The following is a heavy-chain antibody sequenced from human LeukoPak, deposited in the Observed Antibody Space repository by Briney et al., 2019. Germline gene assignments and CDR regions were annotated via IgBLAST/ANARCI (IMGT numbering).Heavy chain of an antibody. J-gene: IGHJ4*02. CDR1: GFTFSSYS. Sequence: PGGSLRLSCAASGFTFSSYSMNWVRQAPGKGLEWVSSISSSSSYIYYADSVRGRFTISRDNAKNSLYLQMNSLRAEDTAVYYCARSVVAANFDYWGQGTLVTVSS. CDR2: ISSSSSYI. V-gene: IGHV3-21*01. CDR3: ARSVVAANFDY. D-gene: IGHD2-15*01.